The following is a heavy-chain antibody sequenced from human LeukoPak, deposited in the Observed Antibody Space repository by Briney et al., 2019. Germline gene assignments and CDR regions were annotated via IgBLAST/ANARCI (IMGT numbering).Heavy chain of an antibody. Sequence: ASVKVSCKASGDIFSSYYMHWVRQAPGQGLEWMGIINPSGGSISYAQKFQGRVTMTRDMSTSTVYMELSSLRSEDTAVYYCARGRHYYESSDYYYEGDALDVWGQGTMVTVSS. J-gene: IGHJ3*01. D-gene: IGHD3-22*01. CDR3: ARGRHYYESSDYYYEGDALDV. CDR2: INPSGGSI. CDR1: GDIFSSYY. V-gene: IGHV1-46*01.